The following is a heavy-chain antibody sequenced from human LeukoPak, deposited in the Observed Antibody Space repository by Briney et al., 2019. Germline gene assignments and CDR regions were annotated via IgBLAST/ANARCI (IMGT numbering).Heavy chain of an antibody. CDR2: IIPIFGTA. J-gene: IGHJ3*02. V-gene: IGHV1-69*05. CDR3: ARDRQQQLGAFDI. CDR1: GGTFSSCA. D-gene: IGHD6-13*01. Sequence: GASVKVSCKASGGTFSSCAISWVRQAPGQGLEWMGRIIPIFGTANYAQKFQDRVTITTDESTSTAYMELSSLRSEDTAVYYCARDRQQQLGAFDIWGQGTMVTVSS.